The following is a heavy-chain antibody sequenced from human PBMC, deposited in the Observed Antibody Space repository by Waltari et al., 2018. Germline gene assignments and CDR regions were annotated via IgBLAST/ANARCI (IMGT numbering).Heavy chain of an antibody. Sequence: EVQLVESGGGLVKPGGSLRLSRVASGFSFNAYTMNWVRHTPEKGLEWVSSIGSSSTYTYYADSVKGRFTISRDNAANSLHLEMNALRPEDTAVYYCASHLEDFYYYMDVWGKGTRVTVSS. CDR3: ASHLEDFYYYMDV. V-gene: IGHV3-21*06. CDR1: GFSFNAYT. J-gene: IGHJ6*03. CDR2: IGSSSTYT.